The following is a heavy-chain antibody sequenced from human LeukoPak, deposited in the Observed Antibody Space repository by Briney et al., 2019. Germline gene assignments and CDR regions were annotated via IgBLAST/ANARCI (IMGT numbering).Heavy chain of an antibody. CDR3: AKDRSCTNDIRHGDFDY. Sequence: GGSLRLSCAASGFTFSSYAVSWVRQAPGKGLEWVSSISGSGGSTYSADSVKGRFTISRDNSKNTLYLQMNSLRAEDTALYYCAKDRSCTNDIRHGDFDYWGQGTLVTVSS. J-gene: IGHJ4*02. CDR2: ISGSGGST. D-gene: IGHD2-8*01. CDR1: GFTFSSYA. V-gene: IGHV3-23*01.